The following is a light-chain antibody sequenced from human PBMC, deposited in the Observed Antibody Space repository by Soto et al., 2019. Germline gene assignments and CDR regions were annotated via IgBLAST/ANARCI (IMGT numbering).Light chain of an antibody. V-gene: IGLV1-51*01. J-gene: IGLJ1*01. Sequence: QSVLTQPPSVSAAPGQKVTISCSGSSSNIGNNYVSWYQQLPGTAPKLLIYDNNKRPSGIPDRFSGSKSGTSATLDITGLQTGDEADYYYGTWDNSLSAGGVFGTGTNLTVL. CDR2: DNN. CDR3: GTWDNSLSAGGV. CDR1: SSNIGNNY.